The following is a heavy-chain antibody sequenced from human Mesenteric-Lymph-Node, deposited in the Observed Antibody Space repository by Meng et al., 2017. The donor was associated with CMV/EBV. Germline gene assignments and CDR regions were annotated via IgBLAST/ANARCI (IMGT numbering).Heavy chain of an antibody. CDR2: VIPILHIS. J-gene: IGHJ4*02. CDR1: GTFNSNA. Sequence: GTFNSNAVSWLRQAPGQGLEWMGRVIPILHISNYAPKFEGRVTITADESTRIVYMELSSLPSEDTAVFYCARDPAGIGVTGGHFDSWGQGTLVTVSS. D-gene: IGHD2-21*02. V-gene: IGHV1-69*04. CDR3: ARDPAGIGVTGGHFDS.